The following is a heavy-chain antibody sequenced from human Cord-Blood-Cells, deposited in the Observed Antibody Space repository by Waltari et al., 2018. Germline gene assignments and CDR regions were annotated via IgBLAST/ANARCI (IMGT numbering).Heavy chain of an antibody. J-gene: IGHJ4*02. Sequence: EVQLVESGGGLVQPGRSLSLSCAASGFTFDDYALHWVRQAPGKGLEWVSGISWNSGSIGYADSVKGRFTISRDNAKNSLYLQMNSLRAEDTALYYCASGYCSSTSCPMKDYWGQGTLVTVSS. CDR1: GFTFDDYA. CDR3: ASGYCSSTSCPMKDY. D-gene: IGHD2-2*01. V-gene: IGHV3-9*01. CDR2: ISWNSGSI.